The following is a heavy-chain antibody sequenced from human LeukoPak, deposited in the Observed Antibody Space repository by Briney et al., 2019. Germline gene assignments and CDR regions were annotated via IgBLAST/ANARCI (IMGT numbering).Heavy chain of an antibody. CDR2: SDLEDVET. CDR3: ATGASTAMRGLDV. V-gene: IGHV1-24*01. J-gene: IGHJ6*02. Sequence: ASVTVFCTVSGDSLTDLSMHWVRQAPGKGLEWMGGSDLEDVETVYAQKFEDRLTVTEDTSTGTAYMELRSLTSEDTALYYCATGASTAMRGLDVWGQGTTVTVSS. CDR1: GDSLTDLS. D-gene: IGHD2-2*01.